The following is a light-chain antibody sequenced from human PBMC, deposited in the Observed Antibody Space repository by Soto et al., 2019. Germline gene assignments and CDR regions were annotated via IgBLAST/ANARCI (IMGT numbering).Light chain of an antibody. V-gene: IGLV1-40*01. CDR1: SSNIGAGYE. Sequence: QSVLTQTPSVSEAPGQRVTISCTGSSSNIGAGYEAHWYQQVPGPAPKLLIYENNNRPSGVPDRFSGSKSGTSASLAITGLQAEDEAEYYCQSYDNSLSGYVFGTGTKVTVL. CDR2: ENN. CDR3: QSYDNSLSGYV. J-gene: IGLJ1*01.